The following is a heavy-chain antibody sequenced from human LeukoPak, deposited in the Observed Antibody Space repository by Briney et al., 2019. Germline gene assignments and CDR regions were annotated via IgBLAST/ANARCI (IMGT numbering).Heavy chain of an antibody. CDR2: IKQDGSEK. V-gene: IGHV3-7*01. D-gene: IGHD3-10*01. CDR3: AREPDEGMLGFGSHDY. CDR1: ASGVDFSSHS. J-gene: IGHJ4*02. Sequence: GGSLRLSCTASASGVDFSSHSMSWVRQAPGKGLEWVANIKQDGSEKYYVDSVKGRFTISRDSAKNSLYLQMNSLRAEDTAVYYCAREPDEGMLGFGSHDYWGQGTLVTVSS.